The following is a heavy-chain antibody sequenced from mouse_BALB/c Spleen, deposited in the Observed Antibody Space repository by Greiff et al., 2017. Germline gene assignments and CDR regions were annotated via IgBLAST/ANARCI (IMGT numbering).Heavy chain of an antibody. V-gene: IGHV1-14*01. CDR1: GYTFTSYV. Sequence: VQLQQSGPELVKPGASVKMSCKASGYTFTSYVMHWVKQKPGQGLEWIGYINPYNDGTKYNEKFKGKATLTSDKSSSTAYMELSSLTSEDSAVYYCARWGTVVAYYFDYWGQGTTLTVSS. J-gene: IGHJ2*01. CDR2: INPYNDGT. CDR3: ARWGTVVAYYFDY. D-gene: IGHD1-1*01.